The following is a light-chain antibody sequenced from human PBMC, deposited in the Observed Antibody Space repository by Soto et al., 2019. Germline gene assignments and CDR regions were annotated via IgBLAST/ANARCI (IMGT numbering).Light chain of an antibody. CDR3: QQYNSYSGT. Sequence: DIQMTQSPSTLSASVGXRVTITCRASQSISSWLAWYQQKPGKAPKLLIYDASSLESGVPSRFSGSGSGTEFTLTLSSLQPDDFATYYCQQYNSYSGTFGQGTKVDIK. CDR2: DAS. V-gene: IGKV1-5*01. J-gene: IGKJ1*01. CDR1: QSISSW.